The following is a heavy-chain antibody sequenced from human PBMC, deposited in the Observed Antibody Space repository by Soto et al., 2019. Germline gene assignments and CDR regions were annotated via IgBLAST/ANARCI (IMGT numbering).Heavy chain of an antibody. Sequence: PSETLSLTCTVSGGSISTYYWSWIRQPPGKGLEWIGYIYHSGSTNYNPSLMSRVTISVDTSKNHFSLKLSSVTAADTAVYYCARVAYGDYYYYAMDVWGQGTTVTDAS. CDR2: IYHSGST. D-gene: IGHD4-17*01. J-gene: IGHJ6*02. CDR1: GGSISTYY. CDR3: ARVAYGDYYYYAMDV. V-gene: IGHV4-59*01.